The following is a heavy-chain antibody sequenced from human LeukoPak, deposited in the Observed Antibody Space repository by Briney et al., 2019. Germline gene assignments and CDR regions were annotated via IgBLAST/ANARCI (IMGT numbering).Heavy chain of an antibody. CDR1: GVSISSSSYY. CDR2: IYYSGST. J-gene: IGHJ4*02. CDR3: ARPHTIFGVAQVDY. D-gene: IGHD3-3*01. Sequence: PSETLSLTCTVSGVSISSSSYYWGWIRQPPGKGLEWIGSIYYSGSTYYNPSLKSRVTISVDTSKNQFSLKLSSVTAADTAVYYCARPHTIFGVAQVDYWGQGTLVTVSS. V-gene: IGHV4-39*01.